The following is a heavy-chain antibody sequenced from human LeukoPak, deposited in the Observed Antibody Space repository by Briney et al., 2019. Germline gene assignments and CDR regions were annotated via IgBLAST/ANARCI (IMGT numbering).Heavy chain of an antibody. CDR1: RFNFNDYY. Sequence: GGSPRLSCAASRFNFNDYYMSWIRQAPGKGLEWLSYISSSANDKYYADSVKGRFTISRDNAKNSLYLQMNSLRVEDTAVYYCASGSSSVGYWGQGTLVTVSS. D-gene: IGHD6-6*01. CDR3: ASGSSSVGY. J-gene: IGHJ4*02. CDR2: ISSSANDK. V-gene: IGHV3-11*01.